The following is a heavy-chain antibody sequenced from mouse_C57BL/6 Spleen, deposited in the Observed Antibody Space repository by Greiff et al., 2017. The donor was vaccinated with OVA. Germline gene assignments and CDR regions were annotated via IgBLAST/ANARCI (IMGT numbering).Heavy chain of an antibody. CDR1: GYTFTEYT. V-gene: IGHV1-62-2*01. CDR3: ARHEGYDYDGGLYAMDY. J-gene: IGHJ4*01. CDR2: FYPGSGSI. Sequence: QVQLQQSGAELVKPGASVKLSCKASGYTFTEYTIHWVKQRSGQGLEWIGWFYPGSGSIKYNEKFKDKATLTADKSSSTVYMELSRLTSEDSAVYFCARHEGYDYDGGLYAMDYWGQGTSVTVYS. D-gene: IGHD2-4*01.